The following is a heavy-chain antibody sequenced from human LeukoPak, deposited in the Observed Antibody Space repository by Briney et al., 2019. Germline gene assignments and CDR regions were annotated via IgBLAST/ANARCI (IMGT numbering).Heavy chain of an antibody. D-gene: IGHD3-10*01. CDR1: VYTLSGYY. CDR2: INPNSGGT. V-gene: IGHV1-2*02. CDR3: ATVGFRDNFDY. J-gene: IGHJ4*02. Sequence: ASLKVSCKASVYTLSGYYIHWVRQAPGQGLEWMGWINPNSGGTNYAQKFQGRVTMTRATSISTAYMELSRLRSDDTAVYYCATVGFRDNFDYWGQGTLVTVSS.